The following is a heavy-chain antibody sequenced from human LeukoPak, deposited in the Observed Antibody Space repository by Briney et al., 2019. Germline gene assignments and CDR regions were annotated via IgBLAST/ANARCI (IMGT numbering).Heavy chain of an antibody. CDR2: ISSTSSII. V-gene: IGHV3-48*01. Sequence: GGSLRLSCAGSGFTFSTYSMNWVRQAPGKGLEWVSDISSTSSIIYYADSVKGRFVISRDNAKNSLYLQMNSLRAEDTAVYYCARGGGGSFDRWGQGTLVTVSS. D-gene: IGHD3-10*01. CDR1: GFTFSTYS. CDR3: ARGGGGSFDR. J-gene: IGHJ5*02.